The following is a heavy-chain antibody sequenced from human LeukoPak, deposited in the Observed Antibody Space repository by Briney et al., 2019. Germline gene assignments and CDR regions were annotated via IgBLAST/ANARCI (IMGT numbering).Heavy chain of an antibody. CDR2: IYTIGNT. CDR1: GGSISSYY. CDR3: ARLQDCSRTSCYVGN. D-gene: IGHD2-2*01. J-gene: IGHJ4*02. V-gene: IGHV4-4*07. Sequence: PSETLSLTRTVSGGSISSYYWGWIRQPAGKGLEWIGLIYTIGNTNYNPSPKSRVTISVDNSKNQFSLKLSSMTAADTAVYYCARLQDCSRTSCYVGNWGQGTLVTVSS.